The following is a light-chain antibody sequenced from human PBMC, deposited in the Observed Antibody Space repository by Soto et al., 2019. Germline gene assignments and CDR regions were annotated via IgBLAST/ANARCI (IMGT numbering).Light chain of an antibody. CDR1: QSVSSSY. CDR3: QQRSNWQIT. V-gene: IGKV3D-20*02. CDR2: DAS. Sequence: EIVLTQSPGTLSLSPGERATLSCRASQSVSSSYVAWYQQKPGQAPRLLIYDASNRVTGIPARFRGSGSGTDFTLTISSLEPDDFAVYYCQQRSNWQITFGQGTRLEIK. J-gene: IGKJ5*01.